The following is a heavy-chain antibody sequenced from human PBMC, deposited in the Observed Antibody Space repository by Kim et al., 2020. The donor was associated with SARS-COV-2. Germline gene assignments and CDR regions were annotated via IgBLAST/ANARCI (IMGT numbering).Heavy chain of an antibody. CDR3: AARALGYCSSTSCYHYWYFDL. Sequence: SETLSLTCAVYGGSFSGYYWSWIRQPPGKGLEWIGEINHSGSTNYNPSLKSRVTISVDTSKNQFSLKLSSVTAADTAVYYCAARALGYCSSTSCYHYWYFDLWGRGTLVTVSS. CDR2: INHSGST. D-gene: IGHD2-2*03. V-gene: IGHV4-34*01. J-gene: IGHJ2*01. CDR1: GGSFSGYY.